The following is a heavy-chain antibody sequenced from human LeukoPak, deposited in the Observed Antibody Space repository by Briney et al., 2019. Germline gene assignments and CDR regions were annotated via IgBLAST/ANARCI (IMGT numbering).Heavy chain of an antibody. Sequence: ASVKVSCKASGYTFTSYYMHWVRQAPGQGLEWMGIINPSGGSTSYAQKFQGRVTMTRDTSISTAYMELSRLRSDDTAVYYCAREQMTTVTTNWFDPWGQGTLVTVSS. CDR3: AREQMTTVTTNWFDP. J-gene: IGHJ5*02. D-gene: IGHD4-17*01. CDR1: GYTFTSYY. V-gene: IGHV1-46*01. CDR2: INPSGGST.